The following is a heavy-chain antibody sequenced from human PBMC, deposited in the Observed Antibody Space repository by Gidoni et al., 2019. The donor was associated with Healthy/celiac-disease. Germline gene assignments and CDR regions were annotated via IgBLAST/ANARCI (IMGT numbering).Heavy chain of an antibody. Sequence: EVQLLESGGGLVQPGRSLRLSCAASGFTFSSYAMSWVRQLPGKGLEWVSGISGSGTNTHYADSVKGRFTISRDNSKNTLYLQMNSLRAEDTAVYYCAKAVLRFLEWPFDPWGQGTLVTVSS. CDR1: GFTFSSYA. CDR3: AKAVLRFLEWPFDP. V-gene: IGHV3-23*01. D-gene: IGHD3-3*01. J-gene: IGHJ5*02. CDR2: ISGSGTNT.